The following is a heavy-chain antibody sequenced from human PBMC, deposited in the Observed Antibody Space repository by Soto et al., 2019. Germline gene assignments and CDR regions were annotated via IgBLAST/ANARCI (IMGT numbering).Heavy chain of an antibody. CDR2: IYYSGST. CDR1: GGSISSYY. Sequence: TLSLTCTVSGGSISSYYWSWIRQPPGKGLEWIGYIYYSGSTNYNPSLKSRVTISVDTSKNQFSLKLSSVTAADTAVYYCARTDYDILTGLIYAIDYWGQGTLVTVSS. CDR3: ARTDYDILTGLIYAIDY. V-gene: IGHV4-59*01. D-gene: IGHD3-9*01. J-gene: IGHJ4*02.